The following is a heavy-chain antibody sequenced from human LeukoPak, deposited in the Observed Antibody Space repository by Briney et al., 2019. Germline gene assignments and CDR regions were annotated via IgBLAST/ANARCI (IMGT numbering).Heavy chain of an antibody. CDR2: IYYSGST. CDR3: ARSVAGYCRGGSCYSYSYYMDV. Sequence: SETLSLTCTVSGGSISSSSYYWGWIRQSPGKGLEWIGYIYYSGSTNYNPSLKSRVTISVDTSKNQFSLKLSSVTAADTAVYYCARSVAGYCRGGSCYSYSYYMDVWGKGTTVTVSS. V-gene: IGHV4-61*05. J-gene: IGHJ6*03. D-gene: IGHD2-15*01. CDR1: GGSISSSSYY.